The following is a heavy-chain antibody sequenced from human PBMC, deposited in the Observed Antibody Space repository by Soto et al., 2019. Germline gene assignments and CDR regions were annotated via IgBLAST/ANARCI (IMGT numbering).Heavy chain of an antibody. V-gene: IGHV4-59*01. Sequence: PETLSLTCTVSGGSISSYYRRWLRQPPGKGLEWIGYIYYSGSTNYNPSLKSRVTITVDTPKNQFSLKLSSVTAADTAVYYCARAVYSSSSLPPQFDYWGQGTLVTVSS. D-gene: IGHD6-6*01. CDR1: GGSISSYY. CDR3: ARAVYSSSSLPPQFDY. CDR2: IYYSGST. J-gene: IGHJ4*02.